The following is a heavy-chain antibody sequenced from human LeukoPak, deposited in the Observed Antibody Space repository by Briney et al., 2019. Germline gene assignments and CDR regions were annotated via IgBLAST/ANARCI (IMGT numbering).Heavy chain of an antibody. D-gene: IGHD1-26*01. Sequence: PGGSLRLSCVASGFTFSSNWIHWVRPVPGEGLVWVSRISPDGTSTTYADSVKGRFTISRDNAKNTLYLQMNTLRAEDTAVYYCVYSGNFRFDYWGQGTLVTVSS. CDR1: GFTFSSNW. J-gene: IGHJ4*02. V-gene: IGHV3-74*01. CDR3: VYSGNFRFDY. CDR2: ISPDGTST.